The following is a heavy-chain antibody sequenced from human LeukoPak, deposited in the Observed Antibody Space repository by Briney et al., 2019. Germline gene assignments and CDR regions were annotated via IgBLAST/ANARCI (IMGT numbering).Heavy chain of an antibody. J-gene: IGHJ3*02. V-gene: IGHV1-18*01. CDR2: ISAYNGNT. CDR1: GYTFTNYG. CDR3: AAAVWDNDAFDI. Sequence: ASVKVSCKTSGYTFTNYGISWVRQAPGQGLEWMGWISAYNGNTNYAQKLQGRVTMTTDTSTSTAYMELRSLRSDDTAVYYCAAAVWDNDAFDIWGQGTMVTVSS. D-gene: IGHD3-16*01.